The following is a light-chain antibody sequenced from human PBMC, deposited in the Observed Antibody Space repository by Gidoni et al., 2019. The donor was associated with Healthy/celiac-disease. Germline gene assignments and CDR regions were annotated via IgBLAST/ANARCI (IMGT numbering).Light chain of an antibody. Sequence: QARKLPIYGASSRATGIPDRFSGSGSGTDSTLTISRLEPEDFAVYYCQQYGSSPWTFGQGTKVEIK. J-gene: IGKJ1*01. CDR3: QQYGSSPWT. V-gene: IGKV3-20*01. CDR2: GAS.